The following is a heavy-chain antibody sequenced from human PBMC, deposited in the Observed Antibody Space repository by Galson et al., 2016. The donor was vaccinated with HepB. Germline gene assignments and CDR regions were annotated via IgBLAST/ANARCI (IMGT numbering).Heavy chain of an antibody. CDR3: ARNMYGAATNYIGDVFDI. CDR1: GFSFSSYV. J-gene: IGHJ3*02. Sequence: SLRLSCAASGFSFSSYVMFWVRQAPGKGLEFVSAIGSDGRSTHYADSLRGRFTVSRDNSKNMLYLQMSSLRAKDTAMYYCARNMYGAATNYIGDVFDIWGQGTMVTVSS. V-gene: IGHV3-64D*09. CDR2: IGSDGRST. D-gene: IGHD3-10*01.